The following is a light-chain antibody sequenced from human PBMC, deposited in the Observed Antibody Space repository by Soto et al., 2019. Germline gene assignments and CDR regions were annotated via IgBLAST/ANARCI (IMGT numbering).Light chain of an antibody. Sequence: EIVLTQSPDTLSLSPGERATLSCRASQSVRSSLAWYQQKPGQAPRLLIYDASNRATGIPARFSGSGSGTAFTLTISILEPEDFAVYYCQQRSNWPPEVTFGPGTKVDIK. CDR1: QSVRSS. J-gene: IGKJ3*01. CDR2: DAS. V-gene: IGKV3-11*01. CDR3: QQRSNWPPEVT.